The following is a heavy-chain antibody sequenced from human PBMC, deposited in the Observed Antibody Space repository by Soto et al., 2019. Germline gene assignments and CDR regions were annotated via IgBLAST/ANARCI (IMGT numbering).Heavy chain of an antibody. CDR3: ARWLGYGPHFDY. V-gene: IGHV4-34*01. D-gene: IGHD5-12*01. J-gene: IGHJ4*02. CDR2: INHSGST. CDR1: GGSFSGYY. Sequence: SETLSLTCAVYGGSFSGYYWSWIRQPPGKGLEWIGEINHSGSTNYNPSLKSRVTISVDTSKNQFSLKLSSVTAADTAVYYCARWLGYGPHFDYWGQGTLVTVSS.